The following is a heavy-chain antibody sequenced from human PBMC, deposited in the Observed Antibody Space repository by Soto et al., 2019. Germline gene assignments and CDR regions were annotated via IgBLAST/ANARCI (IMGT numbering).Heavy chain of an antibody. CDR2: IIPIFGTA. J-gene: IGHJ5*02. Sequence: QVQLVQSGAEVKKPGSSVKVSCKASGGTFSSYAISWVRQAPGQGLEWMGGIIPIFGTANYAQKFQGRVNPNLGYAKLPPEVPGQSPVTRGRIPEPGLKGAGRLGIGGTGLLFLGENPTPLVIAGGWFDPWGQGTLVTVSS. V-gene: IGHV1-69*01. CDR1: GGTFSSYA. CDR3: LKGAGRLGIGGTGLLFLGENPTPLVIAGGWFDP. D-gene: IGHD1-26*01.